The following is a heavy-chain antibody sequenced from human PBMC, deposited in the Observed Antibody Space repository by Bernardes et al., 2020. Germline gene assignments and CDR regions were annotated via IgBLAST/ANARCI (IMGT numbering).Heavy chain of an antibody. J-gene: IGHJ4*02. Sequence: GGSLRLSCAASGFTFNSHAMNWVRQAPGKGLEWVSSISGSGRDTYYADSVRGRFSISRDNSKHTVFLQMNSLRADDTAIYYCTKAEYYPSGTRSLGYWGQGTLVTVSS. CDR2: ISGSGRDT. CDR3: TKAEYYPSGTRSLGY. CDR1: GFTFNSHA. D-gene: IGHD3-10*01. V-gene: IGHV3-23*01.